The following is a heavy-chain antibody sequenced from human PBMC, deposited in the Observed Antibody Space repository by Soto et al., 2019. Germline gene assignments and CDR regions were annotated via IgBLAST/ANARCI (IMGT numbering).Heavy chain of an antibody. CDR3: ATGYSGYGQTLF. J-gene: IGHJ4*02. CDR2: INPNSGGT. D-gene: IGHD5-12*01. V-gene: IGHV1-2*02. Sequence: ASVKVSCMASGYTFTGYYMHRVRQAPGQGLEWMGWINPNSGGTNYAQKFQGRVTMTRDTSISTAYMELSRLRSDDTAVYYCATGYSGYGQTLFWGQGTLVTVSS. CDR1: GYTFTGYY.